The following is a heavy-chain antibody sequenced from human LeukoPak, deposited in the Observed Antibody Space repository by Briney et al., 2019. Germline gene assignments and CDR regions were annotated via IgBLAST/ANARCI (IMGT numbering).Heavy chain of an antibody. J-gene: IGHJ4*02. CDR1: GYSFTRYA. V-gene: IGHV7-4-1*02. Sequence: ASVKVSCKASGYSFTRYAMNWVRQAPGQGLQWMGWINTNTGDPTYAQGFTGRFVFSLDTSVSTAYLQISSLKGDDTAMYYCARDSISGSYVHYDNWGQGTLVTVSS. CDR2: INTNTGDP. D-gene: IGHD1-26*01. CDR3: ARDSISGSYVHYDN.